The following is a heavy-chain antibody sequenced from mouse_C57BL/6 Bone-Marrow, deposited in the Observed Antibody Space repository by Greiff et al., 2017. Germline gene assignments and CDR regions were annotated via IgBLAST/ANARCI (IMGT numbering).Heavy chain of an antibody. D-gene: IGHD1-1*01. CDR3: ARLYYGSSLAWFAY. CDR1: GFTFSSYG. CDR2: ISSGGSYT. V-gene: IGHV5-6*02. Sequence: DVKLQESGGDLVKPGGSLKLSCAASGFTFSSYGMSWVRQTPDKRLEWVATISSGGSYTYYPDSVKGRFTISRDNAKNTLYLQMSSLKSEDTAMYYCARLYYGSSLAWFAYWGQGTLVTVSA. J-gene: IGHJ3*01.